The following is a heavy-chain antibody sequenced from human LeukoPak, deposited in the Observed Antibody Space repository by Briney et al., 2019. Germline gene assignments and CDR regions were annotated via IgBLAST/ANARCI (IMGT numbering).Heavy chain of an antibody. D-gene: IGHD3-22*01. CDR2: IKQDGSEK. Sequence: PGGSLRLSCAASGFTFSSYWMSWVRQAPGKGLEWVANIKQDGSEKYYVDSVKGRFTISRDNAKNSLYLQMNSLRAEDTAVYYCASSGEYYYDSSGYYSFDYWGQGTLVTVSS. J-gene: IGHJ4*02. CDR3: ASSGEYYYDSSGYYSFDY. CDR1: GFTFSSYW. V-gene: IGHV3-7*01.